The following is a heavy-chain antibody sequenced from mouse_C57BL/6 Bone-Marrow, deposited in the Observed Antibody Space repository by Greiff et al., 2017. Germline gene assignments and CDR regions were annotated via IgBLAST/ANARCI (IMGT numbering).Heavy chain of an antibody. Sequence: EVMLVESGAELVRPGASVKLSCTASGFNIKDDYMHWVKQRPEQGLEWIGWIDPENGDTEYASKFQGKATITADTSSNTAYLQLSSLTSEDTAVYYCTPITTVVAPFAYWGQGTLVTVSA. V-gene: IGHV14-4*01. CDR2: IDPENGDT. J-gene: IGHJ3*01. CDR1: GFNIKDDY. CDR3: TPITTVVAPFAY. D-gene: IGHD1-1*01.